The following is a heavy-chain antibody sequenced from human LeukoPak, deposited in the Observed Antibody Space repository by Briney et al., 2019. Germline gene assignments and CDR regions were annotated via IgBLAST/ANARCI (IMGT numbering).Heavy chain of an antibody. J-gene: IGHJ5*02. CDR3: AKRGKDCSGVRCYRGWFDL. CDR1: GFTFNSYA. D-gene: IGHD2-15*01. V-gene: IGHV3-23*01. Sequence: PGRSLRLSCAASGFTFNSYAMSWVRQAPGQGLEWVSAISDNGGNTYYADSVKGRFTISRDNSKNTLSLQMNIFRAEDTAVYYCAKRGKDCSGVRCYRGWFDLWGEGTLVSVSS. CDR2: ISDNGGNT.